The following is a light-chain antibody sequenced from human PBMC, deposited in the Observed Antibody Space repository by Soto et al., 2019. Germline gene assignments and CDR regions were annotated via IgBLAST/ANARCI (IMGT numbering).Light chain of an antibody. CDR3: QQYYSYPLT. V-gene: IGKV1-5*03. CDR2: KAS. CDR1: QSISSR. J-gene: IGKJ4*01. Sequence: DIQMTQSPSTLSASVGDRVTITCRASQSISSRLAWYQHKPGKAPNLLIYKASSLESGVPSRFSGSGSGTEFTLTVSSLQPDDLATYYCQQYYSYPLTFGGGTKVEIK.